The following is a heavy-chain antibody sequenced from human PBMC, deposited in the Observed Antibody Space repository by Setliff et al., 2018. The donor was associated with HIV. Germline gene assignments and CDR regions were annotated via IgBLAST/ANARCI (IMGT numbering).Heavy chain of an antibody. CDR1: GGSISSGGYY. CDR2: IYYSGST. V-gene: IGHV4-31*03. J-gene: IGHJ5*02. D-gene: IGHD2-21*01. CDR3: ARGVGPLGGEGNWFDP. Sequence: PSETLSLTCTVSGGSISSGGYYWSWIRQHPGKGLEWIGYIYYSGSTYYNPSLKSRVTISIDTSKNQFSLKLSSVTAADTAVYYCARGVGPLGGEGNWFDPWGQGTLVTVSS.